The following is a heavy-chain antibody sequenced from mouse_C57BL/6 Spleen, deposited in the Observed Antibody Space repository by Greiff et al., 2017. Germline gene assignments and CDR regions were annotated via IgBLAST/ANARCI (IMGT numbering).Heavy chain of an antibody. Sequence: QVQLQQSGAELAKPGASVKLSCKASGYTFTRYWMHWVKPRPGQGLEWIGYINPSSGYTKYNQKFKDKATFTADKSSRTAYMQLSSLAYEDSAVYYCARGDGSSYDLDDWGQGTTLTVSS. CDR2: INPSSGYT. J-gene: IGHJ2*01. CDR1: GYTFTRYW. D-gene: IGHD1-1*01. V-gene: IGHV1-7*01. CDR3: ARGDGSSYDLDD.